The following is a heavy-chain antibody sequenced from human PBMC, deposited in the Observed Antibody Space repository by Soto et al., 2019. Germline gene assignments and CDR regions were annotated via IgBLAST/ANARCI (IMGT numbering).Heavy chain of an antibody. Sequence: SEKVSCKASGYTFTGYGISLVRQAPGQGLEWIGWISAYNGNTNYAQKLQGRVTMTTDTSTSTAYMEQRSLRSDDTAVYYCARDLTVKSILGVVIYRDNYVMDGWGQGTTVTVSS. CDR1: GYTFTGYG. CDR3: ARDLTVKSILGVVIYRDNYVMDG. D-gene: IGHD3-3*01. CDR2: ISAYNGNT. V-gene: IGHV1-18*04. J-gene: IGHJ6*02.